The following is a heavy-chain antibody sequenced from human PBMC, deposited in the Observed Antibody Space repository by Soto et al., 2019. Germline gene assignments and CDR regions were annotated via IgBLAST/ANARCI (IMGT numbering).Heavy chain of an antibody. CDR3: ARVPSPFDFYYAMDV. V-gene: IGHV4-30-4*02. CDR2: IFSSGTT. J-gene: IGHJ6*02. Sequence: KSSETLSLTSTVSGDSIGRGNKYWGWIRQAPGKGLERIGYIFSSGTTYYNPSLKSRLTMSLDTSQNQFSLKLNSVTAADTAVYFCARVPSPFDFYYAMDVWGQGTTVTVSS. CDR1: GDSIGRGNKY. D-gene: IGHD3-16*01.